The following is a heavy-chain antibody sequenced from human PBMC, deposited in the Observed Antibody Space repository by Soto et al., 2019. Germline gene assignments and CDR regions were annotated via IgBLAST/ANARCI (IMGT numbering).Heavy chain of an antibody. CDR2: IIPLFGTT. V-gene: IGHV1-69*01. Sequence: QVQAVQSGVEVRRPGSSVKVSCKASGDTFKNCVISWVRQAPGQGLEWMGGIIPLFGTTDFAQRFQGRLIITTDESTTTAYMELSRLRSEDTATYYCAAELGFGKLSVVWGQGTTVIVSS. J-gene: IGHJ6*02. CDR3: AAELGFGKLSVV. CDR1: GDTFKNCV. D-gene: IGHD3-10*01.